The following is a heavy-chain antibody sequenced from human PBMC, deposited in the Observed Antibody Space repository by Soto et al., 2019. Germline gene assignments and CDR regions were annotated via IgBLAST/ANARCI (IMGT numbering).Heavy chain of an antibody. CDR2: INSDGSST. CDR1: EFTFSSYW. Sequence: EVQLVESGGGLVQPGGSLRLSCAASEFTFSSYWMHWVRQVPGKGLVWVSRINSDGSSTCYADSVKGRFTISRDNAKNTLYRQMNSLRAEDTAVYSCARGEYPMVAVPAAIAYWGQGTLVTVSS. V-gene: IGHV3-74*01. D-gene: IGHD2-2*02. CDR3: ARGEYPMVAVPAAIAY. J-gene: IGHJ4*02.